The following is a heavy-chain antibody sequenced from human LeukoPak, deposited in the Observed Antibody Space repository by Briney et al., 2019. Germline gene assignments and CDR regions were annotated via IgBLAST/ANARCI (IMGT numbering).Heavy chain of an antibody. V-gene: IGHV3-48*01. CDR3: ARDRGFLRNFDY. Sequence: GGSLRLSCAASGFTFTSYSMNWVRQAPGKGLEWVSYIVGSSSTIYYADSVKGRFTISRDNAKNSLYLQMNSLRAEDTAVYYCARDRGFLRNFDYWGQGTLVTVSS. CDR2: IVGSSSTI. J-gene: IGHJ4*02. CDR1: GFTFTSYS. D-gene: IGHD3-10*01.